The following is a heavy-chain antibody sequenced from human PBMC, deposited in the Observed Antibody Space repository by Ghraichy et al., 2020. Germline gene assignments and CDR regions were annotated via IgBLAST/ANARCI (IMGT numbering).Heavy chain of an antibody. V-gene: IGHV3-23*01. J-gene: IGHJ3*01. CDR3: AKEGGSRGKGAFDV. Sequence: GGSLRLSCAASEFTFDAYPMTWVRQAPGKGLDWVSTLGADGRSTFYADSVKGRFTISRDKSKRTMYLQMNSLRADDTAVYYCAKEGGSRGKGAFDVGGQGATVTVSS. D-gene: IGHD1-26*01. CDR1: EFTFDAYP. CDR2: LGADGRST.